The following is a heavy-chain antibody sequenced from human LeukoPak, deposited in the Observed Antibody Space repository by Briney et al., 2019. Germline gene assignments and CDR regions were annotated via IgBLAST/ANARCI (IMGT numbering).Heavy chain of an antibody. CDR3: ARDRLGATGHWRIDV. V-gene: IGHV4-4*07. J-gene: IGHJ2*01. Sequence: SETLSLTCTVSGGSFSSYYWTWVRQPAGKGLEWIGRIYNSGTTNYSPSLESRVTMSLDTSKNRFSLSLSSVTAADTAVYYCARDRLGATGHWRIDVWGRGTLVTVSS. D-gene: IGHD1-26*01. CDR1: GGSFSSYY. CDR2: IYNSGTT.